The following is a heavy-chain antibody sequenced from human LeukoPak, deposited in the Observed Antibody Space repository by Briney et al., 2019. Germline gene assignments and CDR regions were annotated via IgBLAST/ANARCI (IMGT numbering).Heavy chain of an antibody. CDR3: ARGMVYDLELWQNWDY. V-gene: IGHV4-39*07. J-gene: IGHJ4*02. CDR2: IYYSEST. D-gene: IGHD5/OR15-5a*01. CDR1: GGSISSSSYY. Sequence: SETLSLTCTVSGGSISSSSYYWGWIRQPPGKGLEWIGSIYYSESTYYNPSLKSRVTISVDTSKNQFSLKLSSVTAADTAVYYCARGMVYDLELWQNWDYWGQGTLVTVSS.